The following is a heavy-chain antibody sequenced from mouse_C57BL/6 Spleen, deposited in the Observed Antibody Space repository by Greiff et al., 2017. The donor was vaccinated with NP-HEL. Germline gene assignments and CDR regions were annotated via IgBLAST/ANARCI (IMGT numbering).Heavy chain of an antibody. J-gene: IGHJ1*03. V-gene: IGHV1-61*01. Sequence: QVQLQQPGAELVRPGSSVKLSCKASGYTFTSYWMDWVKQRPGQGLEWIGNIYPSDSETHYNQKFKDKATLTVDKSSSTAYMQLSSLTSEDSAVYDCARGGYGSSYWYFDVWGTGTTVTVSS. CDR2: IYPSDSET. CDR3: ARGGYGSSYWYFDV. D-gene: IGHD1-1*01. CDR1: GYTFTSYW.